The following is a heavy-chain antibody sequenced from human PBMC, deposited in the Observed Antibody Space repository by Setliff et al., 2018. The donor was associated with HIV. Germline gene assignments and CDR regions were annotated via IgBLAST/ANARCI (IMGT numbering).Heavy chain of an antibody. CDR1: GFTFSNYW. Sequence: PGGSLRLSCAASGFTFSNYWMIWVRQAPGKGLEWVAKIKQDGSEEYYVDSVKGRFTISRDNAKNSVYLQMNSLRVEDTAMYYCTKDHLSGWARDCWGQGTLVTVSS. D-gene: IGHD6-19*01. V-gene: IGHV3-7*01. J-gene: IGHJ4*02. CDR2: IKQDGSEE. CDR3: TKDHLSGWARDC.